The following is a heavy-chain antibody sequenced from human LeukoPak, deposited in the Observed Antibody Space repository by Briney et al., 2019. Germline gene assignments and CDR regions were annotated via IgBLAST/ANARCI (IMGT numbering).Heavy chain of an antibody. Sequence: ASVKVSCKASGYTFTGYYMHWVRQAPGQGLEWMGWINPNSGGTSYAQKFQGWVTMTRDTSISTAYMEPSRLRSDDTAVYYCARSGAEPGDPFDYWGQGTLVTVSS. CDR2: INPNSGGT. CDR3: ARSGAEPGDPFDY. D-gene: IGHD3-10*01. CDR1: GYTFTGYY. V-gene: IGHV1-2*04. J-gene: IGHJ4*02.